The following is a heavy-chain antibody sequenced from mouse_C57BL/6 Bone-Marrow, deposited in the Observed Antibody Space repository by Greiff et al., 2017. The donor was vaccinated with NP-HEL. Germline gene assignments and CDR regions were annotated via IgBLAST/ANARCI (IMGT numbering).Heavy chain of an antibody. CDR1: GYTFTSYW. CDR3: ARNGYGYFDY. V-gene: IGHV1-59*01. J-gene: IGHJ2*01. CDR2: IDPSDSYT. D-gene: IGHD2-2*01. Sequence: VQLQQPGAELVRPGTSVKLSCKASGYTFTSYWMHWVKQRPGQGLEWIGVIDPSDSYTNYNQKFKGKATLTIDTSSSTAYMQLSSLTSEDSAVYYCARNGYGYFDYWGQGTTLTVSS.